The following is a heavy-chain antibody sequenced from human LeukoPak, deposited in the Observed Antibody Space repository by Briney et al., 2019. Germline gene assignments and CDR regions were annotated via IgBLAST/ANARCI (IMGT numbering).Heavy chain of an antibody. J-gene: IGHJ4*02. CDR3: ARDPLGYCSSTSCYGPPGY. Sequence: GASVKVSCKASGYTFTSYGIGWVRQAPGQGLEWMGWISAYNGNTNYAQKLQGRVTMTTDTSTSTAYMELRSLRSDDTAVYYCARDPLGYCSSTSCYGPPGYWGQGTLVTVSS. V-gene: IGHV1-18*04. CDR2: ISAYNGNT. CDR1: GYTFTSYG. D-gene: IGHD2-2*01.